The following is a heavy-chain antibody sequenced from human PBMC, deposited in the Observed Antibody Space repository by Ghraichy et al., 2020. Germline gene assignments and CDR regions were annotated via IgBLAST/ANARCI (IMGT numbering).Heavy chain of an antibody. Sequence: GGSLRLSCAASGFTFGSYWMHWVRQAPGKGLVWVSHINSDGSSTGYADSVKGRFTISRDNAKNTLYLQMNSLRVEDTAVYSCTRGGSGGSLPYWGQGALVTVSS. D-gene: IGHD2-15*01. CDR2: INSDGSST. V-gene: IGHV3-74*01. J-gene: IGHJ4*02. CDR1: GFTFGSYW. CDR3: TRGGSGGSLPY.